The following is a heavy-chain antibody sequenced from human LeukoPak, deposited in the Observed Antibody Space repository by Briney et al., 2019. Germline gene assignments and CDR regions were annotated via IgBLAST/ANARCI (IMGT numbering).Heavy chain of an antibody. D-gene: IGHD2-15*01. J-gene: IGHJ4*02. V-gene: IGHV3-21*01. CDR2: ISSSSSYI. CDR1: GFTFSSYS. Sequence: PGGSLRLSCAASGFTFSSYSMNWVRQAPGKGLEWVSSISSSSSYIYYADSVKGRFTISRDNSKDTLYLQMNSLRAEDTAVYYCAREDPKWMGSYYWGQGTLVTVSS. CDR3: AREDPKWMGSYY.